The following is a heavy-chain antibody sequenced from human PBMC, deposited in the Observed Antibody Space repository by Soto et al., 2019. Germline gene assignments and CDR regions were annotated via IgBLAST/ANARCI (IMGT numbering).Heavy chain of an antibody. V-gene: IGHV3-23*01. CDR2: ISGSGGST. CDR1: GFTFSSYA. CDR3: AKAAGIAVAGTKEALYYFDY. J-gene: IGHJ4*02. D-gene: IGHD6-19*01. Sequence: GGSLRLSCAASGFTFSSYAMSWVRQAPGKGLEWVSAISGSGGSTYYADSVKGRFTISRDNSKNTLYLQMNSLRAEDTAVYYCAKAAGIAVAGTKEALYYFDYWGQGTLVTVSS.